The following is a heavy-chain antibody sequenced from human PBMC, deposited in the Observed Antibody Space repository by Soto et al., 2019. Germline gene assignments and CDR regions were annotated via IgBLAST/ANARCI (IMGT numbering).Heavy chain of an antibody. CDR2: IIPIFGTA. V-gene: IGHV1-69*06. J-gene: IGHJ6*02. D-gene: IGHD1-26*01. CDR1: GGTFSSYA. CDR3: ARVNSGSYYNYYYYGMDV. Sequence: SVKVSCKASGGTFSSYAISWVRQAPGQGLEWMGGIIPIFGTANYAQKFQGRVTITADKSTSTAYMELSSLRSEDTAVYYCARVNSGSYYNYYYYGMDVWGQGTTVTVSS.